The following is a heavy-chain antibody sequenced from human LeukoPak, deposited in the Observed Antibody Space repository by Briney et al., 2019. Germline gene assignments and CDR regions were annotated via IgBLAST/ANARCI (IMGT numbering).Heavy chain of an antibody. CDR1: GYTFSRYD. J-gene: IGHJ4*02. V-gene: IGHV1-8*01. Sequence: ASVKVSCKASGYTFSRYDINWVRQATGQGLEWMGWMNPNSGNTGYAQKFQGRVTMTRNTSISTAYMELSSLRSEDTAVYYCARMTAAGTLWDYWGQGTLVTVSS. CDR3: ARMTAAGTLWDY. CDR2: MNPNSGNT. D-gene: IGHD6-13*01.